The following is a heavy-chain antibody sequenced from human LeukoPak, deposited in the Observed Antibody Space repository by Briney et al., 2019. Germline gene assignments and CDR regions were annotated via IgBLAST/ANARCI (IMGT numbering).Heavy chain of an antibody. CDR1: GFSFGSYA. J-gene: IGHJ5*02. V-gene: IGHV3-23*01. D-gene: IGHD1-1*01. Sequence: GGSLRLSCAASGFSFGSYAMGWTRQAPGQGLEWVSAISGSGSHANYAESVKGRFTTSRDNSKNTLYLQMHSLIAADTAVYYCGSGPVGTTVPWGQETLVTVSS. CDR3: GSGPVGTTVP. CDR2: ISGSGSHA.